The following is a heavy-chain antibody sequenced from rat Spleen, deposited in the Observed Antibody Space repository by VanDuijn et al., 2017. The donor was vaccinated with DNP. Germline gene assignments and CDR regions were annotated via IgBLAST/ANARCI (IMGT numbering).Heavy chain of an antibody. J-gene: IGHJ3*01. Sequence: QEQLKESGPGLVQPSQTLSLTCTVSGFSLADYSVHWVRQPPGKGLECLGRIRANGITDYNSGFKSRLTINRDTSKSQVFLEMNSLPTEDTAMYFCARDNNYGFAYWAQRTLVTFSS. CDR2: IRANGIT. V-gene: IGHV2-19*01. D-gene: IGHD1-10*01. CDR3: ARDNNYGFAY. CDR1: GFSLADYS.